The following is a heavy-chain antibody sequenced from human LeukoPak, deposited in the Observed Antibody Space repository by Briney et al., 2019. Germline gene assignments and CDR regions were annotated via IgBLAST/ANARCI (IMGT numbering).Heavy chain of an antibody. V-gene: IGHV3-20*04. J-gene: IGHJ4*02. D-gene: IGHD3-10*01. CDR2: INWNGGST. Sequence: GGSLRLSCVASGFTFDDYGMSWVRQAPGKGLEWVSGINWNGGSTGYADSVKGRFTISRDNAKNSLYLQMNSLRAEDTALYYCARLKGSGSFDYWGQGTLVTVSS. CDR1: GFTFDDYG. CDR3: ARLKGSGSFDY.